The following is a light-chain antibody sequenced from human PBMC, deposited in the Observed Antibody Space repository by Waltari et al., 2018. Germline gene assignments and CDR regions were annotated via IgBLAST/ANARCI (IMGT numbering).Light chain of an antibody. CDR2: HHD. Sequence: QSVLTQPPSVSGAPRQRVTISCSGSRTNIENNAVSWYQQVPGKAPKPLIYHHDLLPSGVSDRFSASKSGTSASLAISGLQSEDEADYYCAAWDDSLNGRVFGGGTKLTVL. J-gene: IGLJ3*02. CDR3: AAWDDSLNGRV. V-gene: IGLV1-36*01. CDR1: RTNIENNA.